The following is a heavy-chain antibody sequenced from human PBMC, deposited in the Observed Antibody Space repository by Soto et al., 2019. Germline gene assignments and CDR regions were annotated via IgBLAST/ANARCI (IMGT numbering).Heavy chain of an antibody. CDR1: AFNFTA. CDR3: AASQDAFWSSIP. V-gene: IGHV1-58*02. D-gene: IGHD3-3*01. CDR2: IVLDSGNT. Sequence: ASVKVSCKASAFNFTAIQWVRQARGQRLEWIGWIVLDSGNTHSPQNFQERVTISRDMSTTTAYIELSGLRSDDTALYYCAASQDAFWSSIPWGQGTVVTVSS. J-gene: IGHJ5*01.